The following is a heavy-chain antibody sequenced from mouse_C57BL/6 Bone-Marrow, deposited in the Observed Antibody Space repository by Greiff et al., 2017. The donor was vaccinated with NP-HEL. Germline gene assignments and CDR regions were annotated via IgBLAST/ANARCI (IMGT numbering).Heavy chain of an antibody. CDR1: GFTFSDYG. J-gene: IGHJ2*01. D-gene: IGHD2-5*01. CDR3: ARSLYSNFFDY. CDR2: ISNLAYSI. V-gene: IGHV5-15*01. Sequence: EVQLVESGGGLVQPGGSLKLSCAASGFTFSDYGMAWVRQAPRKGPEWVAFISNLAYSIYYADTVTGRFTISRENAKNTLYLEMSSLRSEDTAMYYCARSLYSNFFDYWGQGTTLTVSS.